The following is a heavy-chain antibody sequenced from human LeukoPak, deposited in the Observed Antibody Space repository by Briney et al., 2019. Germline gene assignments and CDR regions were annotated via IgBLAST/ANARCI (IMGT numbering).Heavy chain of an antibody. CDR2: IYYSGST. CDR1: GGSISNYY. J-gene: IGHJ6*03. CDR3: ARDRYSGYDLWGGYYYYYMDV. D-gene: IGHD5-12*01. V-gene: IGHV4-59*12. Sequence: SETLSLTCTVSGGSISNYYWSWIRQPPGKELEWIGYIYYSGSTNYNPSLKSRVTMSVDTSKNQFSLKLSSVTAADTAVYYCARDRYSGYDLWGGYYYYYMDVWGKGTTVTISS.